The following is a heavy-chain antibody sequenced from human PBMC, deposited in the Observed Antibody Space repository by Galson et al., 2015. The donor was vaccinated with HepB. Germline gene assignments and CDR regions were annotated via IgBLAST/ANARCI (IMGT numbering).Heavy chain of an antibody. V-gene: IGHV3-30*04. D-gene: IGHD6-13*01. Sequence: SLRLSCAASGFTFSSYAMHWVRQAPGKGLEWVAVISYDGSNKYYADSVKGRFTISRDNSKNTLYLQMNSLRAEDTAVYYCARDGRYSSSWHYYYYYGMDVWGQGTTVTVSS. CDR1: GFTFSSYA. CDR3: ARDGRYSSSWHYYYYYGMDV. CDR2: ISYDGSNK. J-gene: IGHJ6*02.